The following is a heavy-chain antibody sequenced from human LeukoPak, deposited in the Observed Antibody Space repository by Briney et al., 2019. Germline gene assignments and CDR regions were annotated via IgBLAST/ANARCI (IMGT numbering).Heavy chain of an antibody. CDR1: GGTFSSYA. V-gene: IGHV1-69*13. J-gene: IGHJ6*03. CDR2: IIPIFGTA. CDR3: TAGGDYGDYYYYYMDV. D-gene: IGHD4-17*01. Sequence: SVKASCKASGGTFSSYAISWVRQAPGQGLEWMGGIIPIFGTANYAQKFQGRVTITADESTSTAYMELSSLRSEDTAVYYCTAGGDYGDYYYYYMDVWGKGTTVTISS.